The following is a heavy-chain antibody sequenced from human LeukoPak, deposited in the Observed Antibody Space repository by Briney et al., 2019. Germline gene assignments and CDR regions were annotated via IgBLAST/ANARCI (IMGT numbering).Heavy chain of an antibody. D-gene: IGHD4-17*01. Sequence: SETLSLTCTVSGGSISSGGYYWSWIRQHPGKGLEWIGYIYYSGSTYYNPSLKSRVTISVDTSKNQFSLKLSSVTAADTAVYYCARVPTFDYGDYVWYFDYWGQGTLVTVSS. V-gene: IGHV4-31*03. J-gene: IGHJ4*02. CDR1: GGSISSGGYY. CDR3: ARVPTFDYGDYVWYFDY. CDR2: IYYSGST.